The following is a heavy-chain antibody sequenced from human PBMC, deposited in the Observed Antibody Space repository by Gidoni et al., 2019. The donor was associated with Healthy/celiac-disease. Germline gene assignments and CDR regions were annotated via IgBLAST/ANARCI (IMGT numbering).Heavy chain of an antibody. CDR2: VIPIFGTA. D-gene: IGHD3-10*01. Sequence: QVQLVQSGAEVKKPGSSVKVSCKASGGPFSSYAIRWVRQAPGQGLEWMGGVIPIFGTANYAQKFQGRVTMTADEATSTAYRELSSLRSEDTAVYYCARYGALRDAFDIWGQGTMVTVSS. CDR3: ARYGALRDAFDI. V-gene: IGHV1-69*01. J-gene: IGHJ3*02. CDR1: GGPFSSYA.